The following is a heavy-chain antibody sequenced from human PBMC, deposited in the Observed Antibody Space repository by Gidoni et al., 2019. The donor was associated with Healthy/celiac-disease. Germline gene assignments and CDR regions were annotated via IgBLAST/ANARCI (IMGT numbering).Heavy chain of an antibody. J-gene: IGHJ4*02. Sequence: EVQLVESGGGLVQPCRSLRLSCAASGFTFDDYAMHWGRQAPGKGLELVSGISWKSGSIGDADSVKGRFTSSRDNAKNSLYLQMNSLRAEDTALYYCAKAPGVVVHRPYYFDYWGQGTLVTVSS. D-gene: IGHD3-22*01. CDR2: ISWKSGSI. CDR1: GFTFDDYA. CDR3: AKAPGVVVHRPYYFDY. V-gene: IGHV3-9*01.